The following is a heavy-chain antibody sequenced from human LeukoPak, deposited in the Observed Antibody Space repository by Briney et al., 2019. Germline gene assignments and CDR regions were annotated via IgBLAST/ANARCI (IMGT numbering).Heavy chain of an antibody. CDR3: ARPRGDYDSAFDY. CDR1: GFTFSSYG. V-gene: IGHV3-33*01. CDR2: IWYDGSNK. Sequence: GGSLRLSCAASGFTFSSYGMHWVRQAPGKGLEWVAVIWYDGSNKYYADSVKGRFTISRDNSKNTLYLQMNSLRAEDTAVYYCARPRGDYDSAFDYWGQGTLVTVSS. D-gene: IGHD3-3*01. J-gene: IGHJ4*02.